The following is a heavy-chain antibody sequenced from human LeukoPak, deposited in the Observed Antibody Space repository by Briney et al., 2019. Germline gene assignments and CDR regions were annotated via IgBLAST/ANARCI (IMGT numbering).Heavy chain of an antibody. CDR3: VIDVSWSLDV. J-gene: IGHJ6*04. V-gene: IGHV3-30*06. Sequence: PGGSLRLSCAASGFTFSNYGMRWVRQTAGKGREWVAVMSHDETFTYYAASVKGRFTVSRDNSKNALSLKVNSLITEDTAVYYCVIDVSWSLDVWGKGTTVIVSS. CDR2: MSHDETFT. CDR1: GFTFSNYG. D-gene: IGHD2/OR15-2a*01.